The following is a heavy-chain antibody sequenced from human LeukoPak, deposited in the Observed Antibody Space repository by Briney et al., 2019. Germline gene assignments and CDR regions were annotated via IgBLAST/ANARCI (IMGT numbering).Heavy chain of an antibody. V-gene: IGHV3-7*01. CDR1: GFTFSSYW. Sequence: GGSLRLSCAAPGFTFSSYWVGWIRQAPGKGLEWVANIKQDEGERYYMDSVKGRFTISRDNAKNSLYLQMNSLRVEDTAVYYCARDRSGYSSGWALDAFDIWGQGTMVTVSS. D-gene: IGHD6-19*01. J-gene: IGHJ3*02. CDR3: ARDRSGYSSGWALDAFDI. CDR2: IKQDEGER.